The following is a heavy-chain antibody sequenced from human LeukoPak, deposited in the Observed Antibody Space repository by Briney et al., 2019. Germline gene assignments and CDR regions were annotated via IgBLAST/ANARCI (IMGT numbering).Heavy chain of an antibody. V-gene: IGHV4-30-2*01. CDR1: GGSISSGGYY. J-gene: IGHJ4*02. D-gene: IGHD6-6*01. Sequence: PSQTLSLTCTVSGGSISSGGYYWSWIRQPPGKGLEWIGYIYHSGSTYYNPSLKSRVTISVDRSKNQFSLKLSSVTAADTAVYYCARSLGSSSGGILMDYWGQGTLVTVSS. CDR3: ARSLGSSSGGILMDY. CDR2: IYHSGST.